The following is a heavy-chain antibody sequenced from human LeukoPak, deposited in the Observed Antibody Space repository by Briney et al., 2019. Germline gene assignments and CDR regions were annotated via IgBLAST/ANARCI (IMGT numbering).Heavy chain of an antibody. CDR2: IYPGDSDT. Sequence: GESLKISCKGSGYSFTSYWIGWVRQMPGKGLEGMGIIYPGDSDTRYSPSFQGQVTISADKSISTAYLQWSSLKASDTAMYYCARQGYDSSGYYYDASDIWGQGTMVTVSS. V-gene: IGHV5-51*01. J-gene: IGHJ3*02. CDR3: ARQGYDSSGYYYDASDI. D-gene: IGHD3-22*01. CDR1: GYSFTSYW.